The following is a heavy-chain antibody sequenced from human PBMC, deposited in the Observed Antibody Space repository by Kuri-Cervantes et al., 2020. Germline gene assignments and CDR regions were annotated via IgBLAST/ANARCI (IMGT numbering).Heavy chain of an antibody. D-gene: IGHD3-22*01. Sequence: SETLSLTCTVSGGSISSGGYYWSWIRQHPGKGLEWIGYIYYSGSTYYNPSLKSRVTISVDTSKNQFSLKLSSVTAADTAVYYCARSKYYDSSGYYDAFDIWGQGTRVTVS. CDR3: ARSKYYDSSGYYDAFDI. J-gene: IGHJ3*02. CDR1: GGSISSGGYY. CDR2: IYYSGST. V-gene: IGHV4-31*03.